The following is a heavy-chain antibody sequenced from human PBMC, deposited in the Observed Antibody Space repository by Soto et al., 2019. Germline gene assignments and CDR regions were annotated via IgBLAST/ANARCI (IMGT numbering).Heavy chain of an antibody. D-gene: IGHD6-13*01. CDR2: ISGSGGST. CDR3: AKQSPYSNSWYDIDY. CDR1: GFTFSTYA. V-gene: IGHV3-23*01. Sequence: EVQLLESGGGLVQPGGSLRLSCAASGFTFSTYAMNWVRQAPGMGLEWVLGISGSGGSTHYADAEKGRFTISRDNSKNTLYLQMDSLRAEDTAVYYCAKQSPYSNSWYDIDYWGQGTLVIVST. J-gene: IGHJ4*02.